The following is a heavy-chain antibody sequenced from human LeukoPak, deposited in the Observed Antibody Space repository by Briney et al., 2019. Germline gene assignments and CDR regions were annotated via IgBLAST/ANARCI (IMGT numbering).Heavy chain of an antibody. V-gene: IGHV4-30-4*02. D-gene: IGHD2-2*01. CDR3: ARDFVLGYCSSNSCHNWFDP. CDR2: IYYSGST. CDR1: GGSISSGDYY. Sequence: SDTLSLTCTVSGGSISSGDYYWSWIRQPPGKGTGWIGYIYYSGSTYYNPSLKSRVTISVDTSKNQFSLKLSSVTAADTAVYYCARDFVLGYCSSNSCHNWFDPWGQGTLVTVSS. J-gene: IGHJ5*02.